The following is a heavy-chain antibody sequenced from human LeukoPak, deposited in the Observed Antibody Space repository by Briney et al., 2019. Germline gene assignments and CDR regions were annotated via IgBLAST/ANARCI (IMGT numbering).Heavy chain of an antibody. J-gene: IGHJ4*02. Sequence: GGSLRLSCAASGFTFSHYSMNWVRQAPGKGLEWVSYISSSSTDIYYADSVKGRFTISRNNVKNSLYLQMNSLRAEDTAIYYCARDGGRWLQSYYFDYWGQGTLVTASS. V-gene: IGHV3-48*01. D-gene: IGHD5-24*01. CDR3: ARDGGRWLQSYYFDY. CDR2: ISSSSTDI. CDR1: GFTFSHYS.